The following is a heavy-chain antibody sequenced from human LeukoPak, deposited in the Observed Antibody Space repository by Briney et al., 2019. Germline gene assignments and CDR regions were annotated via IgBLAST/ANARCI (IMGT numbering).Heavy chain of an antibody. D-gene: IGHD1-26*01. V-gene: IGHV3-15*01. CDR3: TTDGSTTLSNTFDY. CDR1: GFTFSDAW. Sequence: PGRSLRLSCAASGFTFSDAWMNWVRLAPGKGLEWVGRIKSRNRGETVDYAAPVKGRFTISRDDSKTTVYLQMNSLKTEDTAIYYCTTDGSTTLSNTFDYWGQGTLVTVSS. J-gene: IGHJ4*02. CDR2: IKSRNRGETV.